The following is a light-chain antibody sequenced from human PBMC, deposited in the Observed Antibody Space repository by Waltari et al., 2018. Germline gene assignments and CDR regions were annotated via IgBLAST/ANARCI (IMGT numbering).Light chain of an antibody. CDR2: SSS. J-gene: IGKJ1*01. CDR1: QNIYGY. CDR3: QQRA. Sequence: DIEMTQSPSALSASVGDRVTSTCRASQNIYGYLNWYQQKPGKAPELLIYSSSSLQSGVPSRFRGSGFGTEFTLTITNLQLEDFATYYCQQRAFGQGTKVEIK. V-gene: IGKV1-39*01.